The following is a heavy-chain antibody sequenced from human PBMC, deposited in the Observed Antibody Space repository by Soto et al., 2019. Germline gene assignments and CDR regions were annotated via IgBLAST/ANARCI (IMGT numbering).Heavy chain of an antibody. CDR1: GYAFTSYA. J-gene: IGHJ5*02. D-gene: IGHD2-2*01. CDR3: ARTPIVPADLNWFDP. V-gene: IGHV1-3*01. Sequence: DSVKVSCKASGYAFTSYAMHWVRQAPGQRLEWMGWINAGNGNTKYSQKFQGRVTITRDTSASTAYMELSSLRSEDTAVYYCARTPIVPADLNWFDPWGQGTLFTVSS. CDR2: INAGNGNT.